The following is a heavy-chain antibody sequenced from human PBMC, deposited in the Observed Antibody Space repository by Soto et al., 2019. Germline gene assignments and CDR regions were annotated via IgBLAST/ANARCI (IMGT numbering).Heavy chain of an antibody. V-gene: IGHV4-30-2*02. D-gene: IGHD3-16*01. CDR1: GGSISSGGYS. CDR3: ARLREFFDY. CDR2: MYHSGST. J-gene: IGHJ4*02. Sequence: SETLSLTCAVSGGSISSGGYSWSWIRQPPGKGLEWIGYMYHSGSTYYNPSLKSRVTISVDTSKNQFSLKLSSVTAADTAVYYCARLREFFDYWGQGTLVTVSS.